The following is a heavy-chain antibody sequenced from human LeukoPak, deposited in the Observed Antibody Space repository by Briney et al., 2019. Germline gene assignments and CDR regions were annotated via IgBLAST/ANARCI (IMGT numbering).Heavy chain of an antibody. CDR3: ARGPSGYHNT. CDR2: ISSSSSTI. Sequence: GGSLRLSCAASGFTFSSYGMTWVRQAPGKGLEWVSYISSSSSTIYYADSVKGRFTISRDNAKNPLYLQLNSLRAEDTAVYYCARGPSGYHNTGGQGTLVTVSS. V-gene: IGHV3-48*01. CDR1: GFTFSSYG. D-gene: IGHD5-12*01. J-gene: IGHJ4*02.